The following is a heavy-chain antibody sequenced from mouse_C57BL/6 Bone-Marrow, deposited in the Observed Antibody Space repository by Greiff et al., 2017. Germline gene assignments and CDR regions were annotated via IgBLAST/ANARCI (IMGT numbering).Heavy chain of an antibody. CDR1: GYTFTSYW. CDR3: VREIIYYYGSSYYYYAMDY. CDR2: IDPSDSYT. J-gene: IGHJ4*01. Sequence: QVQLQQPGAELVKPGASVKLSCKASGYTFTSYWMQWVKQRPGQGLEWIGEIDPSDSYTNYNQKFKGKATLTVDTSSSTAYMQLSSLTSEDSAVYYCVREIIYYYGSSYYYYAMDYWGQGTSVTVSS. D-gene: IGHD1-1*01. V-gene: IGHV1-50*01.